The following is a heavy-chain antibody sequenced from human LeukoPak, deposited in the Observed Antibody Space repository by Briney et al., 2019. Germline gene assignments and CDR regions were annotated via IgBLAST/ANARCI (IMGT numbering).Heavy chain of an antibody. Sequence: ASVKVSCKASGYTFTSYYMHWVRQAPGQGLEWMGIINPSGGNTGYAQKFQGRVTITRNTSISTAYMELSSLRSEDTAVYYCARARYFDWLRNDYWGQGTLVTVSS. D-gene: IGHD3-9*01. CDR1: GYTFTSYY. V-gene: IGHV1-46*01. J-gene: IGHJ4*02. CDR2: INPSGGNT. CDR3: ARARYFDWLRNDY.